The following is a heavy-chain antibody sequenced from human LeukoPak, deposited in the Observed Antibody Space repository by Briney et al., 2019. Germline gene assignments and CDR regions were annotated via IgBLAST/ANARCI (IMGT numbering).Heavy chain of an antibody. J-gene: IGHJ4*02. CDR1: GYTFSGYY. D-gene: IGHD2-2*01. Sequence: ASVKLSCKASGYTFSGYYMHWVRQAPGQGLEWMGWMYPKSGGTKYAEKFQGRVTMTADTSMSTAFMELSGLTSDDTAVYYCARLPAGHDYWGQGTLVTVST. V-gene: IGHV1-2*02. CDR2: MYPKSGGT. CDR3: ARLPAGHDY.